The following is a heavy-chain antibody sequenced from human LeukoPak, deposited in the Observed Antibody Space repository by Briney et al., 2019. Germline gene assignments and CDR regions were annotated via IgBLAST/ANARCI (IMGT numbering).Heavy chain of an antibody. J-gene: IGHJ4*02. CDR2: INLSGGST. V-gene: IGHV1-46*01. CDR3: AREAGTAMAPFDY. CDR1: GYTFTSYY. Sequence: ASVKVSCKASGYTFTSYYIHWVRQAPGQGLEWMVIINLSGGSTSYAQKFQGRVTMTRDTSTSTVYMELSSLRSEDTAVYYCAREAGTAMAPFDYWGQGTLVTVSS. D-gene: IGHD5-18*01.